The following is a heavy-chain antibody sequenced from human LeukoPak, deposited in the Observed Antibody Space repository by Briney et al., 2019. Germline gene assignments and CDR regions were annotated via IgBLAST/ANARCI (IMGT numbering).Heavy chain of an antibody. D-gene: IGHD6-13*01. V-gene: IGHV3-53*05. Sequence: TGGSLRLSCAASGFTVSSNYMSWVRQAPGKGLEWVSVIYSGGSTYYADSVKGRFTISRDNSKNTLYLQMNSLRAEDTAVYYCAKSEQQLVLDYWGQGTLVTVSS. CDR3: AKSEQQLVLDY. J-gene: IGHJ4*02. CDR1: GFTVSSNY. CDR2: IYSGGST.